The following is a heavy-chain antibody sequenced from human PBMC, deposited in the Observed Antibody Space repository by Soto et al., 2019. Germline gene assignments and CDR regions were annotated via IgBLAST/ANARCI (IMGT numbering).Heavy chain of an antibody. CDR1: GGSISSGAYY. J-gene: IGHJ4*02. D-gene: IGHD6-19*01. V-gene: IGHV4-31*03. Sequence: QVQLQESGPGLVKPSQTLSLTCTVSGGSISSGAYYWTWIRQHPGKGLEWIGYIYYNGSTYYNPSLKSRLTISIDTSKNQFSLRLSSVTAADTAVYYCARGIAVTGRQTNFDYWGQGTLVTVSS. CDR3: ARGIAVTGRQTNFDY. CDR2: IYYNGST.